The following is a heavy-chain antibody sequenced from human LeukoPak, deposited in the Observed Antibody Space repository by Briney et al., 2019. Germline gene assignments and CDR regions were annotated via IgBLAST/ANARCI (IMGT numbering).Heavy chain of an antibody. CDR1: GGTFSSYA. CDR2: IIPILGIA. CDR3: AREATTVTTEGWFDP. J-gene: IGHJ5*02. D-gene: IGHD4-17*01. Sequence: GASVKVSCKASGGTFSSYAINWVRQAPGQGLEWMGRIIPILGIANYAQKFQGRVTITADKSTSTAYMELSSLRSEDTAVYYCAREATTVTTEGWFDPWGQGTLVTVSS. V-gene: IGHV1-69*04.